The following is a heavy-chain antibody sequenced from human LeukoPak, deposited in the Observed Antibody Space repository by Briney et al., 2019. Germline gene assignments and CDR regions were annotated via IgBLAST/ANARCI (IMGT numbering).Heavy chain of an antibody. CDR1: GGSFSGYY. Sequence: SETLSLTCAVYGGSFSGYYWSWIRQPPGKGLEWIGEINHSGSTNYNPSLKSRVTISVDTSKNQFSLKLSSVTAADTAVCYCARTSSSTSCYTYWGQGTLVTVSS. CDR2: INHSGST. CDR3: ARTSSSTSCYTY. D-gene: IGHD2-2*02. J-gene: IGHJ4*02. V-gene: IGHV4-34*01.